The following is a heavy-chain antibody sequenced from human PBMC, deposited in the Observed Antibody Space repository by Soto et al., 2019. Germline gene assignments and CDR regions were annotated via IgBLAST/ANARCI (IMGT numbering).Heavy chain of an antibody. CDR3: ARVGGYCSGGSCYSFFDY. D-gene: IGHD2-15*01. J-gene: IGHJ4*02. V-gene: IGHV3-13*01. Sequence: GGSLRLSCAASGFTFSSYDMHWVRQATGKGLEWVSAIGTAGDTYYPGSVKGRFTISRENAKNSLYLQMNSLRAGDTAVYYCARVGGYCSGGSCYSFFDYWGQGTLVTVSS. CDR2: IGTAGDT. CDR1: GFTFSSYD.